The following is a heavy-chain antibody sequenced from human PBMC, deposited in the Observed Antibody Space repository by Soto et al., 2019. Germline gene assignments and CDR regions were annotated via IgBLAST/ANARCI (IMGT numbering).Heavy chain of an antibody. J-gene: IGHJ4*02. D-gene: IGHD3-3*01. V-gene: IGHV3-48*01. CDR1: GFTFSSYS. CDR2: ISSSSSTI. CDR3: ARGSILRFLEWLIN. Sequence: EVQLVESGGGLVQPGGSLRLSCAASGFTFSSYSMNWVRQAPGKGLEWVSYISSSSSTIYYAVSVKGRFTISRDNAKNSLYLQMNSLRAEDTAVYYCARGSILRFLEWLINWGQGTLVTVSS.